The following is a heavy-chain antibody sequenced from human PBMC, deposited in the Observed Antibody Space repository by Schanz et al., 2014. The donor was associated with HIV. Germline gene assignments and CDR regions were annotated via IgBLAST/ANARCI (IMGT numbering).Heavy chain of an antibody. CDR1: GGTFMTYA. J-gene: IGHJ6*02. CDR3: ARVLHLVLGNYGMDV. CDR2: IIPVFGTT. V-gene: IGHV1-69*06. Sequence: QVQLVQSGAEVKKPGSSVKVSCKASGGTFMTYAISWVRQAPGQGLEWMGGIIPVFGTTNYAQKFQGRVTITADKSTSTAYMELNSLRSEDTAVYYCARVLHLVLGNYGMDVWGQGTTVTVSS. D-gene: IGHD6-13*01.